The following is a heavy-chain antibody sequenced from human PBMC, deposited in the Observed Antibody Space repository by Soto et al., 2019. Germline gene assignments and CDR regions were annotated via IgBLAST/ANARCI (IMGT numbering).Heavy chain of an antibody. D-gene: IGHD2-15*01. V-gene: IGHV1-18*04. Sequence: ASVKVSCKASGYTFTSYGISWVRQAPGQGPEWMGWISAYNGNTNYAQKLQGRVTMTTDTSTSTAYMGLRSLRSDDTAVYYCARVHCSGGSCYRQNYYFDYWGQGTLVTVSS. CDR1: GYTFTSYG. CDR3: ARVHCSGGSCYRQNYYFDY. CDR2: ISAYNGNT. J-gene: IGHJ4*02.